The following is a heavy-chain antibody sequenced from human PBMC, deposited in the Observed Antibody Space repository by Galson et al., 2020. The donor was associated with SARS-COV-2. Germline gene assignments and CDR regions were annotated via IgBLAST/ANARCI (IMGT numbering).Heavy chain of an antibody. D-gene: IGHD3-10*01. CDR3: AKDFGFGSGIESSDY. CDR1: GFTFSSYG. CDR2: IWYDGSNK. Sequence: GESLKISCAASGFTFSSYGMHWVRQAPGKGLEWVAVIWYDGSNKYYADSVKGRFTISRNNSKNTLYLQMNSLRAEDTAVYYCAKDFGFGSGIESSDYWGQGTLVTVSS. V-gene: IGHV3-33*06. J-gene: IGHJ4*02.